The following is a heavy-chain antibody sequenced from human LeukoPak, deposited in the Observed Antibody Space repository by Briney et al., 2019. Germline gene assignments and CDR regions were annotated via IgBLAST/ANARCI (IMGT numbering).Heavy chain of an antibody. J-gene: IGHJ6*03. CDR2: INPSGDPT. D-gene: IGHD3-22*01. V-gene: IGHV1-46*01. CDR3: ARSSGYYSSLFYMHV. CDR1: GYTFTSYY. Sequence: VASVKVSCKAPGYTFTSYYMHWVRQAPGQGLEWVGIINPSGDPTTYAQKFQGRVTMTSDMSTSTVYMELSSLRSEDTAVYYCARSSGYYSSLFYMHVWGKGTTVTVSS.